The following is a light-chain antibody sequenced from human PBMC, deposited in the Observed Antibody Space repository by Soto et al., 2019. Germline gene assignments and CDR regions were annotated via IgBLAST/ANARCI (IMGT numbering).Light chain of an antibody. Sequence: VVMTQSPATLSVSPGERATLFCRALPSVGSSLAWYHRTQGQAPSLVTYDASPRATGTPARYIATGSGTEFTLTSDRLQSEDFATYYCQQYKFWPRTFGEGTKVEI. CDR1: PSVGSS. CDR3: QQYKFWPRT. J-gene: IGKJ1*01. V-gene: IGKV3-15*01. CDR2: DAS.